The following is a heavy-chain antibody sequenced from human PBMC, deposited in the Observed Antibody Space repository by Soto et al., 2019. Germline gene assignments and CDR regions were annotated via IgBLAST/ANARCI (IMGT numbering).Heavy chain of an antibody. Sequence: EVQLVESGGDLVQPGGSLRLSCTASGFTFSNYWMSWVRQAPGKGLEWVVNIGQDGSQRNYVDSVKGRFTISRDNAENSLYLQMNSLRAEDTAIYYCASARHIGPWGQGTLVTVSS. V-gene: IGHV3-7*01. CDR1: GFTFSNYW. D-gene: IGHD2-21*01. CDR2: IGQDGSQR. CDR3: ASARHIGP. J-gene: IGHJ5*02.